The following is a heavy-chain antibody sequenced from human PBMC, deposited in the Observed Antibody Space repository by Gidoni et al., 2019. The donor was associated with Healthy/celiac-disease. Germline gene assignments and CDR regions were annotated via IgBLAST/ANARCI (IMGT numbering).Heavy chain of an antibody. D-gene: IGHD6-13*01. CDR1: FYTFTCYG. CDR3: AATSYSNSYTGPAEYFQH. J-gene: IGHJ1*01. Sequence: QFQLVQSGAEVKKPWASAVVSCNSSFYTFTCYGFRWVRQAPGQGLEWMGWISAYNGNTNYAKKLQGRVAMTTDTSTSTAYMERRSLRSDDTAVYYWAATSYSNSYTGPAEYFQHWGQGTLVTVSS. CDR2: ISAYNGNT. V-gene: IGHV1-18*04.